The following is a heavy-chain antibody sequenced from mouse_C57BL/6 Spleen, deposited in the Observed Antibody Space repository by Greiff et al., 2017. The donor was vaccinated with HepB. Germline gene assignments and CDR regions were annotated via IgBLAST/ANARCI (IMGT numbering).Heavy chain of an antibody. CDR1: GYAFSSSW. J-gene: IGHJ3*01. D-gene: IGHD2-1*01. V-gene: IGHV1-82*01. CDR2: IYPGDGDT. Sequence: QVQLKQSGPELVKPGASVKISCKASGYAFSSSWMNWVKQRPGKGLEWIGRIYPGDGDTNDNGKFKGKATLTADKSSSTAYMQLSSLTSEDSAVYFCAGREDGDLLWSPFAYWGQGTLVTVSA. CDR3: AGREDGDLLWSPFAY.